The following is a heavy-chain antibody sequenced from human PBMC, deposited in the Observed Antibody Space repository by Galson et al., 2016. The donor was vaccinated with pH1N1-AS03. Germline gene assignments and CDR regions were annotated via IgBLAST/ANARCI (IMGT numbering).Heavy chain of an antibody. D-gene: IGHD3-16*02. V-gene: IGHV3-33*01. CDR3: ARDRHYYDYIWWTYRYDWYFDL. Sequence: SLRLSCAASGFTFSSHGMHWVRQTPGKGLEWVAVIWHEGSEKYYADSVKGRFTISRDNSKNTLYLQMNSLKAEDTAVYYCARDRHYYDYIWWTYRYDWYFDLWGRGTLVTVSS. J-gene: IGHJ2*01. CDR2: IWHEGSEK. CDR1: GFTFSSHG.